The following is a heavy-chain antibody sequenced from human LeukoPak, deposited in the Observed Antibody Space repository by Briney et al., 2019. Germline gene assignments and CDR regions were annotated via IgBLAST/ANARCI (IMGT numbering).Heavy chain of an antibody. V-gene: IGHV1-2*04. Sequence: ASVKVSCKASGYTFTGYYMHWVRQAPGQGLEWMGWINPNSGGTNYAQKFQGWVTMTRNTSISTAYMELSRLRSDDTAVYYCARDYDSSGYDKSALDYWGQGTLVTVSS. CDR2: INPNSGGT. CDR1: GYTFTGYY. CDR3: ARDYDSSGYDKSALDY. J-gene: IGHJ4*02. D-gene: IGHD3-22*01.